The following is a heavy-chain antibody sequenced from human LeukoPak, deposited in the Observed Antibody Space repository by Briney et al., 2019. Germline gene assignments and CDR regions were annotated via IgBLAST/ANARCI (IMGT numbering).Heavy chain of an antibody. CDR2: IYSDGST. Sequence: GGSLRLSCAASGFTVSSNYMSWVRQAPGKGLEWVSIIYSDGSTYYADSVKGRFTISRDNSKNTLYLHMNSLRAEDTGVYYCAKDGGEYSGSFTGLDCWGQGTLVTVSS. D-gene: IGHD1-26*01. CDR3: AKDGGEYSGSFTGLDC. J-gene: IGHJ4*02. V-gene: IGHV3-53*01. CDR1: GFTVSSNY.